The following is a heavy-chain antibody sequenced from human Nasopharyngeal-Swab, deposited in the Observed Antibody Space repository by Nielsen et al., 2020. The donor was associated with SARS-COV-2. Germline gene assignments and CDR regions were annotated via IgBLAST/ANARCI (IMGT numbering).Heavy chain of an antibody. CDR2: IQSKVNGRAI. Sequence: GESLKISCAASGFTFSDDCMTWVRQAPEKGLEWIGRIQSKVNGRAIDYGAPAKGSFTISRDDSRNTLYLQMNDLKAEDTAVYYCASLTYWIGGSCYKRDSWGQGTLVTVSS. V-gene: IGHV3-15*01. J-gene: IGHJ4*02. D-gene: IGHD2-15*01. CDR1: GFTFSDDC. CDR3: ASLTYWIGGSCYKRDS.